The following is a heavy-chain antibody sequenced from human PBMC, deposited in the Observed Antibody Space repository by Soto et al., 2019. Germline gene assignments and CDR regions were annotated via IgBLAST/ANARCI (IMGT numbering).Heavy chain of an antibody. Sequence: QLGGSLRLSCAASGFTFSSYAMSWVRQAPGKGLEWVSAISGSGGSTYYADSVKGRFTISRDNSKNTLYLQMNSLRAEDTAVYYCAKRAVYCSGGSCYRQNPPELWYYYYGMDVWGQGTTVTVSS. D-gene: IGHD2-15*01. CDR3: AKRAVYCSGGSCYRQNPPELWYYYYGMDV. CDR2: ISGSGGST. V-gene: IGHV3-23*01. J-gene: IGHJ6*02. CDR1: GFTFSSYA.